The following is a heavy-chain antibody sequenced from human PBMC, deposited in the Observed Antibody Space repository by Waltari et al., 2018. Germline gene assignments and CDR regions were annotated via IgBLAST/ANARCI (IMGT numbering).Heavy chain of an antibody. V-gene: IGHV3-7*01. CDR1: GFTFSSYW. J-gene: IGHJ4*02. D-gene: IGHD2-21*01. CDR2: IKQDGSEK. CDR3: ARHHLWGGCCGGDCYLPPYYFDY. Sequence: EVQLVESGGGLVQPGGSLRLSCAASGFTFSSYWMSWVRQAPGKGRKWVANIKQDGSEKYYVDSVKGRFTISRDNAKNSLYLQMNSLRAEDTAVYYCARHHLWGGCCGGDCYLPPYYFDYWGQGTLVTVSS.